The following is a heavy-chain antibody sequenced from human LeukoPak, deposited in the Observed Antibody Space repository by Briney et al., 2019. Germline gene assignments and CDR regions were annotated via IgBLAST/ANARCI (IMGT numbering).Heavy chain of an antibody. CDR2: ISYDGSNK. V-gene: IGHV3-30*01. Sequence: PGGSLRLSCAASGFTFSSYAMHWVRQAPGKGLEWVAVISYDGSNKYYADSVKGRFTISRDNSKNTLYLQMNSLRAEDTAVYYCARESRGGDYFEYWGQGTLVTVSS. CDR1: GFTFSSYA. D-gene: IGHD2-21*01. CDR3: ARESRGGDYFEY. J-gene: IGHJ4*02.